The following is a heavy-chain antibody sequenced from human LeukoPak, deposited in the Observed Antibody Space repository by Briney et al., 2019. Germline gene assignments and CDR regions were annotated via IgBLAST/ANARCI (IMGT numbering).Heavy chain of an antibody. CDR1: GFTVSRNY. D-gene: IGHD6-13*01. V-gene: IGHV3-53*04. J-gene: IGHJ6*02. CDR3: ARDNKRVGITAAGTFGMDV. CDR2: IYSGGTT. Sequence: GGSLRLSCAASGFTVSRNYMSWVRQAPGKGLEWVSVIYSGGTTYYADSVKGRFTISRHNSKNTLYLQMNSLRAEDTAVYYCARDNKRVGITAAGTFGMDVWGQGTTVTASS.